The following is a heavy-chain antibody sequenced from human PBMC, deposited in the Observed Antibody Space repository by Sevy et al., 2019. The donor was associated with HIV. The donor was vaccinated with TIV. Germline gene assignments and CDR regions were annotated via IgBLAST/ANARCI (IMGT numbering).Heavy chain of an antibody. V-gene: IGHV1-46*01. CDR1: GDTLTNNY. J-gene: IGHJ4*02. CDR3: VRADPAQHFDS. CDR2: VDPSGGNA. Sequence: ASVKVSCRASGDTLTNNYMHWVRQAPGQGLEWMGMVDPSGGNATYAQNFQGRVIMTRDTSTSQIYMDLSSLRSEDTAVYYCVRADPAQHFDSWGQGTLVTVSS.